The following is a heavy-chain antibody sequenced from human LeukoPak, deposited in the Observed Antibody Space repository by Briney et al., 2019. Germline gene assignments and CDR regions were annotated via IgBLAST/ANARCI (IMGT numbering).Heavy chain of an antibody. Sequence: PGGSLRLSCVASGFSFGYYAMSWVRQAPGEGRQWVSQISGTGGATWYAGFARDRFTISRDNSKKTLYLQMSGLRVEDTSMYYCVKDPRDTYGTNWFVSWGQGTLLIVSS. CDR2: ISGTGGAT. CDR1: GFSFGYYA. D-gene: IGHD2-21*01. V-gene: IGHV3-23*01. CDR3: VKDPRDTYGTNWFVS. J-gene: IGHJ5*01.